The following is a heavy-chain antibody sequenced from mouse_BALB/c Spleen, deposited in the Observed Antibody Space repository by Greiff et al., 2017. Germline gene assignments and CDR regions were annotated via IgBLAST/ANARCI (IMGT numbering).Heavy chain of an antibody. CDR3: ARGGLRLRDY. CDR1: GYTFTSYW. Sequence: VQLQQSGAELAKPGASVKMSCKASGYTFTSYWMHWVKQRPGQGLEWIGYINPSTGYTEYNQKFKDKATLTADKSSSTAYMQLSSLTSEDSAVYYCARGGLRLRDYWGQGTTLTVSS. D-gene: IGHD1-2*01. CDR2: INPSTGYT. V-gene: IGHV1-7*01. J-gene: IGHJ2*01.